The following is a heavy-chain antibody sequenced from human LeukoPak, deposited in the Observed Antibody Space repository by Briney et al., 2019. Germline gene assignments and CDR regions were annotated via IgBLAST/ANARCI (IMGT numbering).Heavy chain of an antibody. CDR2: IYSGGST. J-gene: IGHJ1*01. V-gene: IGHV3-53*01. CDR3: ASPGYTYYYDSSGYYSD. D-gene: IGHD3-22*01. Sequence: PGGSLRLSCAASGFTVSSNYMSWVRQAPGKGLEWVSVIYSGGSTYYADSVKGRFTISRDNSKNTLYLQMNSLRAEDTAVYYCASPGYTYYYDSSGYYSDWGQGTLVTVSS. CDR1: GFTVSSNY.